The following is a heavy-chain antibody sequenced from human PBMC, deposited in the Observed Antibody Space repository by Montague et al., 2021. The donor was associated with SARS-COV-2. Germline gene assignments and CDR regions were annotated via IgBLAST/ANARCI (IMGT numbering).Heavy chain of an antibody. Sequence: SETLSLTCSVSGHSIWSSDWWTWVRQPPGKGLEWIGEIYHSGSTTYNPSLKSRVTISVDKSKNQFSLTLTSLTAADTAVYYCARAQKTISGMLIPPHYFDYRGQGTLVTVSS. CDR1: GHSIWSSDW. D-gene: IGHD3-3*01. CDR3: ARAQKTISGMLIPPHYFDY. J-gene: IGHJ4*02. V-gene: IGHV4-4*02. CDR2: IYHSGST.